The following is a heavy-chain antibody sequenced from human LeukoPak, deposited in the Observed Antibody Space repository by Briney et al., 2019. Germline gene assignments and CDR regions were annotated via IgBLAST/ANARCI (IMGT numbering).Heavy chain of an antibody. D-gene: IGHD3-10*01. J-gene: IGHJ4*02. CDR1: GYTFTGYY. CDR2: INPNSGGT. Sequence: GASVTVSCKASGYTFTGYYMHWVRQAPGKGLEWMGRINPNSGGTNYGQKFQGRVTMTRDTSISTAYMELSRLRSYDTAVYYCTRSMVAGKLDYWGQGTLVTVSS. CDR3: TRSMVAGKLDY. V-gene: IGHV1-2*06.